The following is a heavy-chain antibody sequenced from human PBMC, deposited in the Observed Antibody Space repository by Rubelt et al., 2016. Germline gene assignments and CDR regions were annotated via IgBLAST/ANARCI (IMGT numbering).Heavy chain of an antibody. CDR1: GGSISSGAYK. D-gene: IGHD3-10*01. J-gene: IGHJ4*02. CDR3: ARGYGAGSYWNY. CDR2: IYYSGST. Sequence: QLQLQESGPGLVKPSETLSVTCAVSGGSISSGAYKLAWVRRPPGKGLEWIGSIYYSGSTYYNPSLKSRVTISVDASKNHCSLKLSSVTAADTAVYYCARGYGAGSYWNYWGQGTLVSVSS. V-gene: IGHV4-39*07.